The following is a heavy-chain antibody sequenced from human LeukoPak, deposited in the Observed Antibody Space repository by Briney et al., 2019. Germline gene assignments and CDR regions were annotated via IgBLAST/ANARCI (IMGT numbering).Heavy chain of an antibody. CDR2: ISPNDGNT. Sequence: ASVKVSCKASGYTFVSYLIHWVREAPGQGLEWMGIISPNDGNTQYAPKFRGRVTVTRDISTTTAYMELSSLISGDTAVYYCARGGSSSWYLRRHYYYMDVWGKGTTVTVSS. CDR1: GYTFVSYL. V-gene: IGHV1-46*01. CDR3: ARGGSSSWYLRRHYYYMDV. D-gene: IGHD6-13*01. J-gene: IGHJ6*03.